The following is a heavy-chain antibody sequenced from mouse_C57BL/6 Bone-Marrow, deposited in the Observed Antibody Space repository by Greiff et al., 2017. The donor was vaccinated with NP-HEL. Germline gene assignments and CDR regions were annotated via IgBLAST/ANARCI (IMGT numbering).Heavy chain of an antibody. Sequence: EVQLQQSGPGLVKPSQSLSLTCSVTGYSITSGYYWNWIRQFPGNKLEWMGYISYDGSNNYNPSLKNRISITRDTSKNQFFLKLNSVTTEDTATYYCARQLRLLRYFDYWGQGTTLTVSS. CDR1: GYSITSGYY. J-gene: IGHJ2*01. CDR2: ISYDGSN. V-gene: IGHV3-6*01. D-gene: IGHD3-2*02. CDR3: ARQLRLLRYFDY.